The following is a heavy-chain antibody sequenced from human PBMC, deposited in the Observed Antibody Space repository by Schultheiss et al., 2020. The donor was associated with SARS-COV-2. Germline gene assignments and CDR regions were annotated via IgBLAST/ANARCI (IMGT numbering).Heavy chain of an antibody. D-gene: IGHD3-22*01. J-gene: IGHJ6*02. CDR3: ARDQGGNYYDTSGYPYGMDV. Sequence: SETLSLTCAVYGGSFSSYYWSWIRQPPGKGLEWIGEINHSGSTNYNPSLKSRVTISVDTSKNQFSLKLSSVTAADTAVYYCARDQGGNYYDTSGYPYGMDVWGQGTTVTVSS. CDR2: INHSGST. CDR1: GGSFSSYY. V-gene: IGHV4-34*01.